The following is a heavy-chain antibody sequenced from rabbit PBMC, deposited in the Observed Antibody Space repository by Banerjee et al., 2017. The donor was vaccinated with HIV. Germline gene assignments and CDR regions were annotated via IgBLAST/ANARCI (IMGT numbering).Heavy chain of an antibody. Sequence: QEQLEESGGDLVKPEGSLTLTCTASGFSFNNNYVMCWVRQAPGKGLEWIACIAAGSSGSTLYASWAKGRFTISKTSSTTVTLQMTSLTAADTATYFCARSVDGYADIAYATSAFKLWGQGTLVTVS. D-gene: IGHD6-1*01. CDR3: ARSVDGYADIAYATSAFKL. J-gene: IGHJ4*01. CDR1: GFSFNNNYV. CDR2: IAAGSSGST. V-gene: IGHV1S45*01.